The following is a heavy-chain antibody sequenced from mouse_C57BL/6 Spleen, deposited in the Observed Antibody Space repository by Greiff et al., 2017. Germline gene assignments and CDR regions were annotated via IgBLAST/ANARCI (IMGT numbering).Heavy chain of an antibody. CDR3: ASPNWDVYYYAMDY. CDR1: GFTFSDYG. D-gene: IGHD4-1*01. Sequence: EVTVVESGGGLVKPGGSLKLSCAASGFTFSDYGMHWVRQAPEKGLEWVAYISSGSSTIYYADTVKGRFTISRDNAKNTLFLQMTSLRSEDTAMYYCASPNWDVYYYAMDYWGQGTSVTVSS. CDR2: ISSGSSTI. V-gene: IGHV5-17*01. J-gene: IGHJ4*01.